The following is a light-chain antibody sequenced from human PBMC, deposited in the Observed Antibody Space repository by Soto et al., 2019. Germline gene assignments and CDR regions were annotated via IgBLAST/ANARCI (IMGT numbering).Light chain of an antibody. J-gene: IGKJ1*01. CDR3: QQYGSSLWT. CDR1: QSVSSSY. V-gene: IGKV3-20*01. CDR2: GAS. Sequence: EIALTQSPGTLSLSPGERATLSCRASQSVSSSYLAWYQQKPGQAPRLLIYGASSRATGIPDRFSGSGSGTDFTLTISRLESEDFAVYYCQQYGSSLWTFGQGTKVEIK.